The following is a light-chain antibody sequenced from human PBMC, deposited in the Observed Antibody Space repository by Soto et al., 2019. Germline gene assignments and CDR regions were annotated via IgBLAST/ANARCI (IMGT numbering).Light chain of an antibody. CDR2: EVS. J-gene: IGLJ1*01. Sequence: SVVTPPASVSGSPWQSITISCTGTSRDVGGYNYVSWYQQHPGKAPKLMIYEVSNRPSGVSNRFSGSKSGNTASLTISGLQAEDEADYYCSSYTSSSTYVCGTGTKVTAL. CDR3: SSYTSSSTYV. V-gene: IGLV2-14*01. CDR1: SRDVGGYNY.